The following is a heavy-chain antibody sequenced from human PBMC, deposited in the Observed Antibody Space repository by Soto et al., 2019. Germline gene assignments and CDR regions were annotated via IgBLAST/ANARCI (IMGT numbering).Heavy chain of an antibody. Sequence: QEQLVESGGDVVQPGGSLRLSCAASGFTLSRQDMHWVRQAPGKGLEWVAVLSYDGIAQYYADSVKGRFTISRDNSKNTLFLQMNSPRVGETAPYYWVEGGRYGSPSPSYRWGQGTLVNVSS. CDR3: VEGGRYGSPSPSYR. CDR1: GFTLSRQD. D-gene: IGHD6-6*01. J-gene: IGHJ5*02. V-gene: IGHV3-30*03. CDR2: LSYDGIAQ.